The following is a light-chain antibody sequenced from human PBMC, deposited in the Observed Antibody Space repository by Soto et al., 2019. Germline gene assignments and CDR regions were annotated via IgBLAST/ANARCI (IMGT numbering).Light chain of an antibody. V-gene: IGKV3-20*01. CDR1: QSFRGL. CDR3: QQDGSSPLT. Sequence: IVLTQTPETVSLSPGETAPLSCRASQSFRGLLAWYQQKPGQAPRLLIYGASSRATGIPDRFSGSGSGTDFTLTISRLEPEDFAVYYCQQDGSSPLTFGGGSMVDI. CDR2: GAS. J-gene: IGKJ4*01.